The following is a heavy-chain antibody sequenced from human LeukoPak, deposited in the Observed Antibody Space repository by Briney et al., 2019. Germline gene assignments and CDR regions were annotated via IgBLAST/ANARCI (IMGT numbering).Heavy chain of an antibody. V-gene: IGHV3-23*01. CDR3: AKTRYNWNYWFDP. D-gene: IGHD1-7*01. CDR2: TSGSGGST. CDR1: GFTFSSYA. Sequence: PGGSLRLSCAASGFTFSSYAMTWVRQAPGKGLEWVSATSGSGGSTYYADSVKGRFTISRDNSKNTLYVQMNSLRAEDTAVYYCAKTRYNWNYWFDPWGQGTLVTVSS. J-gene: IGHJ5*02.